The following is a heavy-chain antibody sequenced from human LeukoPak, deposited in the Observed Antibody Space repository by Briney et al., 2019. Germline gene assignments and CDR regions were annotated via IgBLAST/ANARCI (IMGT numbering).Heavy chain of an antibody. CDR2: ISSSGSTI. CDR1: GFTFSSYE. V-gene: IGHV3-48*03. Sequence: SGGPLRLSCAGSGFTFSSYEMNWVRQAPGKGLEWVSYISSSGSTIYYADSMKGRFTISRDNAKNSLYLQMNSLRAEDTAVYYCASFSGYKGPWGQGTLVTVSS. CDR3: ASFSGYKGP. J-gene: IGHJ5*02. D-gene: IGHD5-12*01.